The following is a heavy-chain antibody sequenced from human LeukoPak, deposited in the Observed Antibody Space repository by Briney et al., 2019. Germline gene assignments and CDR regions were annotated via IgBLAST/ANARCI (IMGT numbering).Heavy chain of an antibody. D-gene: IGHD5-18*01. CDR3: ARDQGLTAPPPYGLDV. Sequence: ASVKVSCKASGYSFTSYYMQWLRQAPGQGLEWMGRIIPALNITTYAQKFQGSVTITADTSTSTVYMELSSLRSEETAVYYCARDQGLTAPPPYGLDVWGQGTTVIVSS. J-gene: IGHJ6*02. CDR1: GYSFTSYY. CDR2: IIPALNIT. V-gene: IGHV1-46*01.